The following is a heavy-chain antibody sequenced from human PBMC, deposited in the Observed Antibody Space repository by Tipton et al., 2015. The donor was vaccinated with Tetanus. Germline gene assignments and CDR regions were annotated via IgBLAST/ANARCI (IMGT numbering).Heavy chain of an antibody. CDR2: IIPIFGTA. CDR3: ARDGERGLLRRIYIFYCGMDV. Sequence: QLVQSGAEVKKPGSSVKVSCKASGGTFSSYAISWVRQAPGQGLEWMGGIIPIFGTANYAQKFQGRVTITAEESTSTAYMELSSLRSEDTAVYYFARDGERGLLRRIYIFYCGMDVWCQGTTFTVSS. V-gene: IGHV1-69*01. D-gene: IGHD2-15*01. J-gene: IGHJ6*02. CDR1: GGTFSSYA.